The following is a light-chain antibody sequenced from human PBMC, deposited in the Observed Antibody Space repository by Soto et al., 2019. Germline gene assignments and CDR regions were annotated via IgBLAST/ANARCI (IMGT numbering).Light chain of an antibody. V-gene: IGKV3-20*01. J-gene: IGKJ1*01. CDR2: GAS. CDR1: QSVSSGY. Sequence: ELVFTQSPSTPSLSPGGRRTPSCKASQSVSSGYLAWYQQKQGQAPRPLIYGASSRATGIPDRFSGNGSGTECTLTISSLKKDDGATYYGQHYNSYSEAFGQGTKVDIK. CDR3: QHYNSYSEA.